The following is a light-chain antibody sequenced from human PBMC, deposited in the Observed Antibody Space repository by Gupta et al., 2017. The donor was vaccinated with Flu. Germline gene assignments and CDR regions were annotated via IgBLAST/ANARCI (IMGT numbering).Light chain of an antibody. V-gene: IGLV3-21*03. Sequence: SYVMNQAPSVSVAPGKTARITCGGENIASKSVHWYQQKPGQAPVLVVHDDFDRPSGIPERFSGSNSGNTATLTISRVEPGDEADYYCQLWDSSSDHVVFGGGTKLTVL. CDR2: DDF. CDR3: QLWDSSSDHVV. CDR1: NIASKS. J-gene: IGLJ3*02.